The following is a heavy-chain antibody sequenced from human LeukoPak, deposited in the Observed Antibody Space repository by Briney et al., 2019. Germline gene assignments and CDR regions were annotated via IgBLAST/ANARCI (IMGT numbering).Heavy chain of an antibody. CDR2: IRSKANSYAT. CDR1: GFTFSGSA. CDR3: TSRSGSPESDLDY. Sequence: SGGSLRLSCAASGFTFSGSAMHWVRQASGKGLEWVGRIRSKANSYATAYAASVKGRFTISRDDSKNTAYLQMNSLKTEDTAVYYCTSRSGSPESDLDYWGQGTLVTVSS. D-gene: IGHD1-26*01. V-gene: IGHV3-73*01. J-gene: IGHJ4*02.